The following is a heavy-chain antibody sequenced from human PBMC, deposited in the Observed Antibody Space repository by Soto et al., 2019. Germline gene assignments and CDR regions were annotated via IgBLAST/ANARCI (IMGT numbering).Heavy chain of an antibody. CDR2: INQDESDN. V-gene: IGHV3-7*01. Sequence: PAWSPELGSACSMDSVKNSCISLVLQAPGQGQSSVAKINQDESDNYYVDFVKGRFTISRDNTKNSFYLQMNSLRAEDTAVYACAREHNNGSKFDYLGRGTLDTVSS. CDR3: AREHNNGSKFDY. D-gene: IGHD6-25*01. J-gene: IGHJ4*02. CDR1: MDSVKNSC.